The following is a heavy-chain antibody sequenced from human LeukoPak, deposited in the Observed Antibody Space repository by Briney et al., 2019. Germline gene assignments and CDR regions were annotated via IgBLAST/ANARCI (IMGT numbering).Heavy chain of an antibody. J-gene: IGHJ4*02. D-gene: IGHD2-2*01. V-gene: IGHV3-23*01. Sequence: GGSLTLSCAPSGFTFSSYAMNWVRQAPGKGLEWVSAIRVSGDNTYYADSVKGRFTISRDNSKHTLYLQMNSLRAEDPAVYYCAKVRPYCSSTRCYARSGLFDYWGQGTLVTVSS. CDR2: IRVSGDNT. CDR1: GFTFSSYA. CDR3: AKVRPYCSSTRCYARSGLFDY.